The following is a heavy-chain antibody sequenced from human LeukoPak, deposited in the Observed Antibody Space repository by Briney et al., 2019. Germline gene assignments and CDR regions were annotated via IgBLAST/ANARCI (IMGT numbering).Heavy chain of an antibody. J-gene: IGHJ4*02. V-gene: IGHV3-21*01. Sequence: PGGSLRLSCAASGFTFSTYAMNWDRQAPGKGLEWVSSISSSSIYIYYADSLKGRFTISRDSAKNSLFLQMNSLRVEDTAVYYCARTSSLTPTPSFDYWGQGTLVTVSS. CDR2: ISSSSIYI. D-gene: IGHD2-15*01. CDR1: GFTFSTYA. CDR3: ARTSSLTPTPSFDY.